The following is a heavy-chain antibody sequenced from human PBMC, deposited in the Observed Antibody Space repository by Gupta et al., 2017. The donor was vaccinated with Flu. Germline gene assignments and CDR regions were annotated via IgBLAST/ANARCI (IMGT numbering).Heavy chain of an antibody. J-gene: IGHJ4*02. V-gene: IGHV4-61*02. CDR1: GGSTRSDSFY. CDR2: VHTSGST. D-gene: IGHD6-19*01. CDR3: ARAPRSSGLNY. Sequence: QVQLRESGPGLVKPSETLSLTCSVSGGSTRSDSFYWNWIRQPAGKGPELIGRVHTSGSTNYDPSIKSRVAISVDTSKSQFSLSLGSLTAADTAVYYCARAPRSSGLNYWGQGTLVTVSA.